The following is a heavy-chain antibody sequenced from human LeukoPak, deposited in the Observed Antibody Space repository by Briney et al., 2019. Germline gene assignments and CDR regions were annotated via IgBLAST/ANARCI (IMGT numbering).Heavy chain of an antibody. CDR3: ARGSSGYFLQAFDI. V-gene: IGHV3-74*01. CDR1: GFTFSRYW. Sequence: GGSLRLSCAASGFTFSRYWMHWVRQAPGKGLAWVSRINSDGSSTGYADSVKGRFTISRDNAKNTLYLQMNSLRAEDTAVYYCARGSSGYFLQAFDIWGQGTMVTVSS. J-gene: IGHJ3*02. D-gene: IGHD3-22*01. CDR2: INSDGSST.